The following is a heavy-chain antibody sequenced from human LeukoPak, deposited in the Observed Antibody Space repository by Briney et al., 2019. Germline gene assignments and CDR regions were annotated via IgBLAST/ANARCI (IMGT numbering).Heavy chain of an antibody. Sequence: PGGSLRLSCAASGFTFSTYSMNWDRQAPGKGLEWVSYISSSSSTIYYADSVKGRFTISRDNAKKSLYLQMNSLRAEDTAVYYCARGYLIVATRGYYYYYMDVWGKGTTVTVSS. CDR3: ARGYLIVATRGYYYYYMDV. J-gene: IGHJ6*03. D-gene: IGHD5-12*01. CDR2: ISSSSSTI. V-gene: IGHV3-48*01. CDR1: GFTFSTYS.